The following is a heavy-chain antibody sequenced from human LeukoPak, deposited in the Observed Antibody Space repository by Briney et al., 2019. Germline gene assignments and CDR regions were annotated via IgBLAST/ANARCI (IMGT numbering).Heavy chain of an antibody. D-gene: IGHD1-14*01. V-gene: IGHV3-53*01. CDR3: ALNPPTGHFCMDV. CDR1: ELTVRTNY. Sequence: GGSLRLSCVVSELTVRTNYISWVRQAPGKGLEWVSHIYSGGDTYYAGSVKGRVTNSRDNSKNTVYLQMYELRSADTAVYYCALNPPTGHFCMDVWGKATAVTVSS. J-gene: IGHJ6*03. CDR2: IYSGGDT.